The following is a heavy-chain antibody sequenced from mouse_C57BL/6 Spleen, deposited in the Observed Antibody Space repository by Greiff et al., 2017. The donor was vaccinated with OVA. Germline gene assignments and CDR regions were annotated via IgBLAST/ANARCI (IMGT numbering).Heavy chain of an antibody. Sequence: VQLVESGTELVKPGASVKLSCKASGYTFTSYWMHWVKQRPGQGLEWIGNINPSNGGTNYNEKFKSKATLTVDKSSSTAYMQLSSLTSEDSAVYYCARSPYSYYFDYWGQGTTLTVSS. CDR1: GYTFTSYW. CDR2: INPSNGGT. D-gene: IGHD2-10*01. V-gene: IGHV1-53*01. J-gene: IGHJ2*01. CDR3: ARSPYSYYFDY.